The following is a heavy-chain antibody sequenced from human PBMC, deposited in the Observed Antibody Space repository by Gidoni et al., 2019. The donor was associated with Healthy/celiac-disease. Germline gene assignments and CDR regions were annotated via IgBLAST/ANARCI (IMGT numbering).Heavy chain of an antibody. J-gene: IGHJ4*02. V-gene: IGHV1-69*06. CDR3: ARVLNYGENIDY. D-gene: IGHD4-17*01. CDR1: GCTFSSYA. Sequence: QVQLVQSGAEVKKPGSSVKVSCTASGCTFSSYAISWVRQAPGQGIEWMGGIIPIFGTTNYEQKFQGRVTITADKSTSTAYMELSSQRSEDTAVYYCARVLNYGENIDYWGQGTLVTVSS. CDR2: IIPIFGTT.